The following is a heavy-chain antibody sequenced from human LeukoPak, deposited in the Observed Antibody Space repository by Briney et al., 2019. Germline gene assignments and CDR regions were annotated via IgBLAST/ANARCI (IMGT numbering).Heavy chain of an antibody. CDR2: ISSSGSTI. D-gene: IGHD3-22*01. CDR1: GFTFSDYY. CDR3: ARAHKKSVTMIVRNKRPFDY. Sequence: PGGSLRLSCAASGFTFSDYYMRWIRQAPGKGLEWVSYISSSGSTIYYADSVKGRFTISRDSAKNSLYLQMNSLRAEDTAVYYCARAHKKSVTMIVRNKRPFDYWGQGTLVTVSS. V-gene: IGHV3-11*04. J-gene: IGHJ4*02.